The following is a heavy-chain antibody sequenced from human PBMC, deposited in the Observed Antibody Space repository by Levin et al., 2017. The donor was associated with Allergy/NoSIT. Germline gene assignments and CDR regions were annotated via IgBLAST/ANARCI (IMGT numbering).Heavy chain of an antibody. V-gene: IGHV7-4-1*02. CDR1: GYSFNTYA. CDR3: ITGGPTIVVAIRLGGF. Sequence: ASVKVSCKTSGYSFNTYAINWVRQAPGQGLEWMGWINTNTGNPTYAQGFTGRFVFSLDTSVNTAELQISSLETADTAVYYCITGGPTIVVAIRLGGFWGQGTLVTVSS. J-gene: IGHJ4*02. CDR2: INTNTGNP. D-gene: IGHD2-15*01.